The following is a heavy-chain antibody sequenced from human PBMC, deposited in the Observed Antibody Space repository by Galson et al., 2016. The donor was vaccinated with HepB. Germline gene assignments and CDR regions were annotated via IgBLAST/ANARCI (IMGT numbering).Heavy chain of an antibody. CDR2: ISGSGGTT. J-gene: IGHJ6*02. CDR3: VRDEGGRSRSWYVSLGQQIEYYGMDV. V-gene: IGHV3-23*01. CDR1: GFSFSSHA. D-gene: IGHD1-26*01. Sequence: SLRLSCAASGFSFSSHAMTWVRQAPGKGLVWVSGISGSGGTTSYADSVKGRFTLSRDNSKSTVYLIMNSLRVDDTAVYYCVRDEGGRSRSWYVSLGQQIEYYGMDVWGQGTLVTVSS.